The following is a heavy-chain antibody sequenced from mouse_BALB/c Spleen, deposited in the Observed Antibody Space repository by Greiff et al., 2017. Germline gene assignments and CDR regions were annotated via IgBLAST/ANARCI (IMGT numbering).Heavy chain of an antibody. V-gene: IGHV5-12-1*01. J-gene: IGHJ3*01. CDR1: GFAFSSYD. Sequence: EVKVIESGGGLVKPGGSLKLSCAASGFAFSSYDMSWVRQTPEKRLEWVAYISSGGGSTYYPDTVKGRFTISRDNAKNTLYLQMSSLKSEDTAMYYCARLPEAWFAYWGQGTLVTVSA. CDR2: ISSGGGST. CDR3: ARLPEAWFAY.